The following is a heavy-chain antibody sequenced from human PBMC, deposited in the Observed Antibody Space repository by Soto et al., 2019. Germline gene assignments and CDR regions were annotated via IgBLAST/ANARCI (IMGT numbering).Heavy chain of an antibody. D-gene: IGHD2-21*02. CDR2: FNSDGSST. Sequence: GGSLRLSPAASGFTFSSSWMHWVRQVPGKGLVWVSWFNSDGSSTNYADSVKGRFTITRDNAKNTLYLQMNSLRAEDTAVYYCAIVYCGGDCSPFDYWGQGTLVTVSS. CDR3: AIVYCGGDCSPFDY. J-gene: IGHJ4*02. CDR1: GFTFSSSW. V-gene: IGHV3-74*01.